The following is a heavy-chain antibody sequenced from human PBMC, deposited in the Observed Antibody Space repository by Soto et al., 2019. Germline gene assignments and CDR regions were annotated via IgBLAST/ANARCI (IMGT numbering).Heavy chain of an antibody. J-gene: IGHJ4*02. CDR1: RFTSTNAW. CDR3: TTDDPINKY. V-gene: IGHV3-15*01. Sequence: GGSLRLSCASSRFTSTNAWMSWVLQAPGKGLEWVGRIKNKADGGTTDYAAPVKGRFTISRDDLINTLYLQMNSLKTEDTAVYYCTTDDPINKYWGQGTLVTVSS. CDR2: IKNKADGGTT.